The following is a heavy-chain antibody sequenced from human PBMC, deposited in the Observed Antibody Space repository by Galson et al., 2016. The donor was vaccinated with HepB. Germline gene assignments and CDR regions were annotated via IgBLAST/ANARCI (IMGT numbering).Heavy chain of an antibody. J-gene: IGHJ6*02. CDR3: ASFRDYYYGMDV. CDR1: GDSVSSKTVA. V-gene: IGHV6-1*01. Sequence: CAISGDSVSSKTVAWNWIRQSPSRGLEWLGGTYSRSRWHTDYAPSMKSRITISSDTSKNQFSLQLNSVTPEDTAVYYCASFRDYYYGMDVWGQGTTVSVSS. CDR2: TYSRSRWHT.